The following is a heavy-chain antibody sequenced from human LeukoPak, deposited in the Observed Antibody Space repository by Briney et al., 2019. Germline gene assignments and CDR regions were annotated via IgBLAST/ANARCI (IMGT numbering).Heavy chain of an antibody. V-gene: IGHV4-4*09. Sequence: SETLSLTCTDSNGSTSSYHWSWVRQPPGKGLEWIGYVLTSGTTNYNPSLKSRLTLSVDTSKNQFTLKLSSVTAADTAVYYCARLRVSGSYLYYFDYWGQGTLVTVSP. J-gene: IGHJ4*02. CDR3: ARLRVSGSYLYYFDY. CDR2: VLTSGTT. CDR1: NGSTSSYH. D-gene: IGHD1-26*01.